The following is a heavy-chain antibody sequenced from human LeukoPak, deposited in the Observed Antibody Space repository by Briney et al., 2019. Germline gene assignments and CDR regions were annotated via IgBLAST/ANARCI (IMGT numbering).Heavy chain of an antibody. V-gene: IGHV3-43D*03. CDR3: AKDGTWSGGHGTFIDY. CDR1: GFTFSSYS. CDR2: ISWDGSRT. J-gene: IGHJ4*02. Sequence: GGPLRLSCAASGFTFSSYSMNWVRQAPGKGLEWVSLISWDGSRTYYGDSVKGRFTISRDNSRKSLYLQINSLRPDDTALYYCAKDGTWSGGHGTFIDYWGQGTLVTVSS. D-gene: IGHD3-10*01.